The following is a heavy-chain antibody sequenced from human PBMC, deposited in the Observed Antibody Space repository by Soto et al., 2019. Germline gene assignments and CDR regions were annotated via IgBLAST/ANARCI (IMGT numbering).Heavy chain of an antibody. V-gene: IGHV4-59*08. D-gene: IGHD4-17*01. J-gene: IGHJ4*02. CDR3: ARRYGDNFDY. CDR2: IYYSGST. CDR1: GGSISSYY. Sequence: SETLSRTCTVSGGSISSYYWSWIRQPPGKGLEWIGYIYYSGSTNYNPSLKSRVTISVDTSKNQFSLKLSSVTAADTAVYYCARRYGDNFDYWGQGTLVTVS.